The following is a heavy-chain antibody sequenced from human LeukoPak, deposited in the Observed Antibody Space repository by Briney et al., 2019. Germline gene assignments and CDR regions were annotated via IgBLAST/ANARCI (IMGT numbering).Heavy chain of an antibody. CDR2: INQDGSEK. CDR1: GFTFSSYW. CDR3: ARDLDCSGGSCYLAEYGMDV. D-gene: IGHD2-15*01. V-gene: IGHV3-7*01. J-gene: IGHJ6*02. Sequence: PGGSLRLSCAASGFTFSSYWMSWVRQAPGKGLEWVANINQDGSEKYYVDSVKGRFTISRDNAKNSLYLQMNSLRAEDTAVYYCARDLDCSGGSCYLAEYGMDVWGQGTTVTVSS.